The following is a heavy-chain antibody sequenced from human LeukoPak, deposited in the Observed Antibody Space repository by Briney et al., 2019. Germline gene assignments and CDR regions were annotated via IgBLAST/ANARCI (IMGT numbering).Heavy chain of an antibody. CDR2: IRSNDGHT. CDR3: ARQQQVPNWFDP. J-gene: IGHJ5*02. V-gene: IGHV1-18*01. Sequence: ASVKVSCKASGYIFTSYDISWVRQAPGQGLEWMGWIRSNDGHTKYAQKLQGRVTMTIDTSTTTVYMELRSLTSDDTAMYYCARQQQVPNWFDPWGQGTLVTVSS. D-gene: IGHD6-13*01. CDR1: GYIFTSYD.